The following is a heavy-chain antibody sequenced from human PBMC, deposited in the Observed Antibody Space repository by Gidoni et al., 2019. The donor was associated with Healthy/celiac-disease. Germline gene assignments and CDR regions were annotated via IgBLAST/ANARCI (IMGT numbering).Heavy chain of an antibody. CDR1: GFTFSSYG. CDR2: IWYDGSNK. V-gene: IGHV3-33*01. CDR3: ARDHVGGYGDYSAFDI. J-gene: IGHJ3*02. D-gene: IGHD4-17*01. Sequence: QVQLVESGGGVVQPGRSLRLSCAASGFTFSSYGMHWVRQAPGKGLEWVAVIWYDGSNKYYADSVKGRFTISRDNSKNTLYLQMNSLRAEDTAVYYCARDHVGGYGDYSAFDIWGQGTMVTVSS.